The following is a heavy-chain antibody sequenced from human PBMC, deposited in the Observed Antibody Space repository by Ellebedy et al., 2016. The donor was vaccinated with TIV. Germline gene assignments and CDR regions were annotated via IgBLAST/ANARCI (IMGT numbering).Heavy chain of an antibody. V-gene: IGHV3-21*01. D-gene: IGHD3-22*01. J-gene: IGHJ4*02. Sequence: GESLKIPCSASGFPFSSYAMSWVRQAPGKWLEWVSSISSSSSDIYYADSVKGRFTISRDNAKNSLYLQMNSLRAEDTAVYYCARNLHYYDSSGYSHFDYWGQGTLVTVSS. CDR3: ARNLHYYDSSGYSHFDY. CDR1: GFPFSSYA. CDR2: ISSSSSDI.